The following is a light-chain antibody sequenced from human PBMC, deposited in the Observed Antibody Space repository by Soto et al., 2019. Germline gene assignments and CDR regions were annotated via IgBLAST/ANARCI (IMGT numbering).Light chain of an antibody. J-gene: IGKJ4*01. V-gene: IGKV3-15*01. Sequence: EIVMTQSPATLSVSPGERATLFCRASQSVRSNFLAWYQQKPGQAPSLLIYGASIRVTGIPASFSGSGSGTEFTLTINSLQSEEFAVYYCQQHSAWPLTFGVGTKVEIK. CDR2: GAS. CDR3: QQHSAWPLT. CDR1: QSVRSN.